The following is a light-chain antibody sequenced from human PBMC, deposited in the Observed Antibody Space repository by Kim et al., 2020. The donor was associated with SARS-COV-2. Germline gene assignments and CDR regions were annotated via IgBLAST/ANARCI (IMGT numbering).Light chain of an antibody. Sequence: ASLRDRVTITCRARQSITNYFAWCQQKPGKAPKSLIYAAASLQSGVPSKFSGSGSGTNFTLTISSLQPEDFATYYCQQYNSYPYSFAQGTKLEI. J-gene: IGKJ2*01. V-gene: IGKV1-16*02. CDR3: QQYNSYPYS. CDR2: AAA. CDR1: QSITNY.